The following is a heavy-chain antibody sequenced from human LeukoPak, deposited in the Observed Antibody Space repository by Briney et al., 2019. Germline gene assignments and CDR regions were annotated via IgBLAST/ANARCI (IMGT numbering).Heavy chain of an antibody. D-gene: IGHD3-22*01. CDR2: ISSSGHYT. Sequence: PGGSLRLSCAVSGFTFSDYYMSWIRQAPGEGLEWVSYISSSGHYTNYADSVKGRFAISRDNSKNSLSLQMNSLRAEDTAVYYCARMYYCEGSGRHFDYWGQVTLVTVSS. CDR3: ARMYYCEGSGRHFDY. J-gene: IGHJ4*02. V-gene: IGHV3-11*03. CDR1: GFTFSDYY.